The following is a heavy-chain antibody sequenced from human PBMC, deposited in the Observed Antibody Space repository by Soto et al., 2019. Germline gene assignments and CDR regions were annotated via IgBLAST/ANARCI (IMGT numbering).Heavy chain of an antibody. CDR3: ARDGSSGYYDGLGWFDT. J-gene: IGHJ5*02. CDR1: GGTFSSYA. Sequence: SVKVSCKASGGTFSSYAISWVRQAPGQGLEWMGGIIPIFGTANYAQKFQGRVTITADESTSTAYMELSSLRSEDTAVYYCARDGSSGYYDGLGWFDTWGQGTLVTVSS. V-gene: IGHV1-69*13. D-gene: IGHD3-22*01. CDR2: IIPIFGTA.